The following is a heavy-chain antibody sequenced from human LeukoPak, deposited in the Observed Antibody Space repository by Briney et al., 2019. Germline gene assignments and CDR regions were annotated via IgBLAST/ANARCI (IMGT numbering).Heavy chain of an antibody. CDR1: GGSISSSNYY. D-gene: IGHD2-15*01. V-gene: IGHV4-39*07. Sequence: PSETLSLTCTVSGGSISSSNYYWGWIRQPPGKGLEWIVEINHSGSTNYNPSLKSRVTISVDTSKNQFSLKLSSVTAADTAVYYCARGARWFRYYFDYWGQGTLVTVSS. J-gene: IGHJ4*02. CDR3: ARGARWFRYYFDY. CDR2: INHSGST.